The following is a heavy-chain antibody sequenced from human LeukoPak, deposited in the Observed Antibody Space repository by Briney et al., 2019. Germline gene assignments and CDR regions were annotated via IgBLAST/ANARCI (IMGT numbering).Heavy chain of an antibody. J-gene: IGHJ5*02. D-gene: IGHD4-17*01. V-gene: IGHV4-34*01. CDR3: ARVSFSDYVP. CDR1: GGSFSGYY. Sequence: SETLSLTCAVYGGSFSGYYWSWIRQPPGKGLEWIGEINHSGSTNYNPSLKSRVTISVDTSKNQFSLKLSSVTAADTAVHYCARVSFSDYVPWGQGTLVTVSS. CDR2: INHSGST.